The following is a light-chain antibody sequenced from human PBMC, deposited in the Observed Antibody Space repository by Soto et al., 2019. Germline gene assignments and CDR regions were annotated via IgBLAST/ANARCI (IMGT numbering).Light chain of an antibody. CDR3: QHRSNG. J-gene: IGKJ2*01. CDR1: QSVGSY. Sequence: ETVLTQSPDTLSLSPGERVTLSSRASQSVGSYLVWYQQKPGQAPRLLIYGASNRATGIPARFSGSGSGTDFTLTISSLEPEDFAVYYCQHRSNGFGQGTKLEIK. CDR2: GAS. V-gene: IGKV3-11*01.